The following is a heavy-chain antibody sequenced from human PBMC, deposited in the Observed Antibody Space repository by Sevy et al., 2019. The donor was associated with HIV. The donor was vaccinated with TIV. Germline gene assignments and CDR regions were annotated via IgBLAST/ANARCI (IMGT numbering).Heavy chain of an antibody. CDR1: GYTLTEFS. Sequence: ASVKVSCKVSGYTLTEFSIHWVRQAPGKGLEWMGGFDPGDGDAETPYAQKFRDRLTMTADTSTDPVYMELSSLRSEDTAVYYCATDTTSYHSTLDYWGQGTLVTVSS. CDR2: FDPGDGDAET. D-gene: IGHD1-26*01. CDR3: ATDTTSYHSTLDY. V-gene: IGHV1-24*01. J-gene: IGHJ4*02.